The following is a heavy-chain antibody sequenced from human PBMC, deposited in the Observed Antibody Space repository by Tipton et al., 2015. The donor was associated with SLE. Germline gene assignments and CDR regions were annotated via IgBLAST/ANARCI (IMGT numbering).Heavy chain of an antibody. CDR3: ARSYGTSVDY. J-gene: IGHJ4*02. V-gene: IGHV4-59*11. CDR2: IYYSGST. Sequence: TLSLTCTVSGGSISSHYWSWIRQPPGKGLEWIGYIYYSGSTNYNPSLKSRVTISVDTSKNQFSLKLSSVTAGDTAMYYCARSYGTSVDYWGQGTLVTVSS. D-gene: IGHD2-2*01. CDR1: GGSISSHY.